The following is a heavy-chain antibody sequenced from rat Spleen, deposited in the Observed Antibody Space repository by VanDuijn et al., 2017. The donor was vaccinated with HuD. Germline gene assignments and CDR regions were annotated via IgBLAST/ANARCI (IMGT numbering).Heavy chain of an antibody. V-gene: IGHV3-1*01. CDR2: ISYSGST. J-gene: IGHJ4*01. CDR3: ARSTYDVMDA. D-gene: IGHD1-4*01. Sequence: EVHLQESGPGLVKPSQSLSLTCSVTGYSITSNYWGWIRKFPGNKMEWIGHISYSGSTSYNPSLKSRISITRDTSKNQFFLQLNSVTTEDTATYYCARSTYDVMDAWGQGASVTVSS. CDR1: GYSITSNY.